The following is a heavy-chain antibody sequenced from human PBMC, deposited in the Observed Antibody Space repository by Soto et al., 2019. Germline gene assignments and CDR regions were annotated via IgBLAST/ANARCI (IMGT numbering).Heavy chain of an antibody. Sequence: RGESLKISCQGSGYNFTNYWIIWVRQMPGKGLEWMGRIDPSDSYTNYSPSFQGHVTISADKSISTAYLQWSSLKASDTAIYYCARRAVAGPYYYYYGMDVWGQGTTVTVSS. CDR2: IDPSDSYT. D-gene: IGHD6-19*01. CDR1: GYNFTNYW. CDR3: ARRAVAGPYYYYYGMDV. V-gene: IGHV5-10-1*01. J-gene: IGHJ6*02.